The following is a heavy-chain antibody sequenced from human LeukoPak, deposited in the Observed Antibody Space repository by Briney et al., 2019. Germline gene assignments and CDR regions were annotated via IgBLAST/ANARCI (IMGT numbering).Heavy chain of an antibody. Sequence: SETLSLTCAVYGGSFSGYYWSWIRQPPGKGLEWIGEINHSGSTNYNPSLKSRVTISVDTSKNQFSLKLSSVTAADTAVYYCARSTSRYFDWLSRKTVGMDVWGKGTTVTVSS. CDR3: ARSTSRYFDWLSRKTVGMDV. V-gene: IGHV4-34*01. J-gene: IGHJ6*04. CDR1: GGSFSGYY. D-gene: IGHD3-9*01. CDR2: INHSGST.